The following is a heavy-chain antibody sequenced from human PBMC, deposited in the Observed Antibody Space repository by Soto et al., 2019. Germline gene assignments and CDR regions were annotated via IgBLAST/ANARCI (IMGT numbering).Heavy chain of an antibody. J-gene: IGHJ6*02. CDR2: IIPIFGTA. V-gene: IGHV1-69*12. Sequence: QVQLVQSGAEVKKPGSSVKVSCKASGGTFSSYAISWVRQAPGQGLEWMGGIIPIFGTADYAQKFQGRVTITADESTGTAYMELSSLRSEDTAVYYCASHPRISGGGSERGHYYYYYGMDVWGQGPTVTVS. D-gene: IGHD2-15*01. CDR3: ASHPRISGGGSERGHYYYYYGMDV. CDR1: GGTFSSYA.